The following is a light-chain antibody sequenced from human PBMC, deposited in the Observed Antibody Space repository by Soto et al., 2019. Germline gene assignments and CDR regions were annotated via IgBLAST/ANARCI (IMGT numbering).Light chain of an antibody. CDR2: KAS. V-gene: IGKV1-5*03. J-gene: IGKJ1*01. Sequence: DIQMTQSPSTLSASVGDRVTITCRASQSISSWLVWYQQKPGKAPKLLIYKASSLESGVPSRFSGSGSGTEFTLTISSLQPDDFATYYCQQYSSYSTWTFGQGTKVEIK. CDR1: QSISSW. CDR3: QQYSSYSTWT.